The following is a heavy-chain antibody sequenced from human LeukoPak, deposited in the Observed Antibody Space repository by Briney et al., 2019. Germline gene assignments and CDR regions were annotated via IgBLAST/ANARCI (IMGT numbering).Heavy chain of an antibody. V-gene: IGHV4-4*09. Sequence: PSETLSLTCAVSGVSISPYYWAWIRQPPGKGLEWIWYIHTSGSNNQYPSPKRRLTISLDKSYKHFSLRLTSVTAAATAVYSCASLSAAVHLGAFDLWGQGTMVTASS. J-gene: IGHJ3*01. D-gene: IGHD3-3*01. CDR2: IHTSGSN. CDR1: GVSISPYY. CDR3: ASLSAAVHLGAFDL.